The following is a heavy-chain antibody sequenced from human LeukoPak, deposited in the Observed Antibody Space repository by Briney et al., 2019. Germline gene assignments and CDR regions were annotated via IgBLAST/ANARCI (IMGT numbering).Heavy chain of an antibody. CDR3: VRDNLENQWLERSY. Sequence: PGGSLRLSCAASGFTFSDHNMNWVRQAPGKGPEWVSQISATSTTIKYADFVKGRFTISRDNAKISLNLQMNSLRADDTAVYYCVRDNLENQWLERSYWGQGALVTVSS. D-gene: IGHD6-19*01. J-gene: IGHJ4*02. CDR1: GFTFSDHN. CDR2: ISATSTTI. V-gene: IGHV3-48*01.